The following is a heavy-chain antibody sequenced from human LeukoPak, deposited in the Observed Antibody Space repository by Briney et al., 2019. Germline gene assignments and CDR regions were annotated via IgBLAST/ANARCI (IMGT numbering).Heavy chain of an antibody. D-gene: IGHD5-18*01. V-gene: IGHV1-2*04. CDR3: ARSRIQLWYFDY. Sequence: ASVKVSCKASGYTFTKYGITWVRQAPGQGLEWMGWINPNSGGTNYAQKFQGWVTMTRDTSISTAYMELSRLRSDDTAVYYCARSRIQLWYFDYWGQGTLVTVSS. CDR2: INPNSGGT. J-gene: IGHJ4*02. CDR1: GYTFTKYG.